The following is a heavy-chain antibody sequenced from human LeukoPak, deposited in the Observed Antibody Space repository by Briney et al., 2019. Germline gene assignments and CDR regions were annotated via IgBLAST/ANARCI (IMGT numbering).Heavy chain of an antibody. V-gene: IGHV3-23*01. J-gene: IGHJ3*02. CDR3: AKDDCSRTSCFPLDAFDI. D-gene: IGHD2-2*01. CDR2: ISGSGGST. CDR1: GFTFSSYA. Sequence: GGSLRLSCAASGFTFSSYAMSWVRQAPGKGLEWVSAISGSGGSTYYADSVKGRFTISRDNSKNTLYLQMNSLRAEDTAVYYCAKDDCSRTSCFPLDAFDIWGQGTMVTVSS.